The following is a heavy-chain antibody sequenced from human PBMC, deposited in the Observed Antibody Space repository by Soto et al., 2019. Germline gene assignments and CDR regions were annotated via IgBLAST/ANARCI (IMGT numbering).Heavy chain of an antibody. CDR1: GFTFNNYG. CDR3: ARDDRASGWYVAMDV. CDR2: IWHDGRNK. V-gene: IGHV3-33*01. J-gene: IGHJ6*02. Sequence: QVQLVESGGGVVQPGRSLRLSCAASGFTFNNYGMHWVRQAPGKGLEWVAVIWHDGRNKYYADSVKGRFTISRDTSTNTLYLQMNSLGAEDTAVYYCARDDRASGWYVAMDVWGQGTTVTVSS. D-gene: IGHD6-19*01.